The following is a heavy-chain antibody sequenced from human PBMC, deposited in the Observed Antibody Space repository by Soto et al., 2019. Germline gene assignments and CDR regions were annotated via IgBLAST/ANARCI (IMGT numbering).Heavy chain of an antibody. J-gene: IGHJ6*02. CDR2: SYYSGYYSGSP. CDR3: ARDYKRENCGSVRCNSLDV. D-gene: IGHD2-21*01. V-gene: IGHV4-61*01. Sequence: SETLSLTCTVSGDSVTSDRYFWSWIRQPPGKGLEWIGNSYYSGYYSGSPNHNPSLMSRVTVSVDTSRNQFSLKLRSVTTADTAVYYCARDYKRENCGSVRCNSLDVWGQGTTVTVSS. CDR1: GDSVTSDRYF.